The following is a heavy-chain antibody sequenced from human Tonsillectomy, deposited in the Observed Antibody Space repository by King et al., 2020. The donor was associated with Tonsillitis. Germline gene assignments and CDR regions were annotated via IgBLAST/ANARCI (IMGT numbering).Heavy chain of an antibody. CDR1: GLTFSSFG. CDR3: ARDHSSSGWYFDD. CDR2: IWYDGNNK. Sequence: VQLVESGVGVVQPGRSLRLSCAASGLTFSSFGFHWVRQAPGKGPEWVGFIWYDGNNKFYADSGKGRFTISRDNSKNTLYLQMNSLRAEDTALYYCARDHSSSGWYFDDWGQGTLVTVSS. D-gene: IGHD6-19*01. J-gene: IGHJ4*02. V-gene: IGHV3-33*08.